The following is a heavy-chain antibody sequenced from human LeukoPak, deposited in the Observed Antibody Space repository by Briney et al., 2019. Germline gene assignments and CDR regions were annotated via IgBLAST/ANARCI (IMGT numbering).Heavy chain of an antibody. D-gene: IGHD3-10*01. CDR1: GGSISSGGYY. J-gene: IGHJ3*02. CDR2: IYYSGST. V-gene: IGHV4-31*03. Sequence: SETLSLTCTVSGGSISSGGYYWSWIRQHPGKGLEWIGYIYYSGSTYYNPSLKSRVTISVDTSKNQFSLKLSSVTAADTAVYYCAGVKESAFDIWGQGTMVTVSS. CDR3: AGVKESAFDI.